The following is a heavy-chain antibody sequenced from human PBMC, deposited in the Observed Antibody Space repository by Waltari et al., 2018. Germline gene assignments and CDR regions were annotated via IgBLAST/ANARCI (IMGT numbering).Heavy chain of an antibody. CDR1: GGSISSSY. CDR3: AREDRGWGSYRTFYYFDY. CDR2: IYTSGST. V-gene: IGHV4-4*07. D-gene: IGHD3-16*02. Sequence: QVQLQESGPGLVKPSETLSLTCTVSGGSISSSYWSWIRQPAGKGLEWIGRIYTSGSTNYNPSLKSRVTMSVDTSKNQFSLKLSSVTAADTAVYYCAREDRGWGSYRTFYYFDYWGQGTLVTVSS. J-gene: IGHJ4*02.